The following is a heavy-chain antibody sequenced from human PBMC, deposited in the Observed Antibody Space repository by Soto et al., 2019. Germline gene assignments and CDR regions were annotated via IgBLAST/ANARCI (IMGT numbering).Heavy chain of an antibody. CDR2: IYPGDSDT. CDR1: GYSFSSYW. V-gene: IGHV5-51*01. CDR3: ARHKSYYDSSGYYYYYYGMDV. D-gene: IGHD3-22*01. J-gene: IGHJ6*02. Sequence: GESLKISCKGSGYSFSSYWISWVRQMPGKGLEWMGIIYPGDSDTRYSPSFQGQVTISADKSISTAYLRWSSLKASDTAMYYCARHKSYYDSSGYYYYYYGMDVWAKGPRSPSP.